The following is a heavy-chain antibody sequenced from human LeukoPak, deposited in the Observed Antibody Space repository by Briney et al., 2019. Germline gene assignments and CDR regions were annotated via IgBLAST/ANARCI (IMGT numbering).Heavy chain of an antibody. CDR3: ATGRAAHLFDY. Sequence: GGSLRLSCAASGFTFSTHWMIWVRQAPGKGLEWVANVKQDGSEKYYVDSVEGRFTISRDNAENSLYLQMNSLRAEDTAVYYCATGRAAHLFDYWGQGTLVTVSS. V-gene: IGHV3-7*01. D-gene: IGHD6-6*01. CDR1: GFTFSTHW. J-gene: IGHJ4*02. CDR2: VKQDGSEK.